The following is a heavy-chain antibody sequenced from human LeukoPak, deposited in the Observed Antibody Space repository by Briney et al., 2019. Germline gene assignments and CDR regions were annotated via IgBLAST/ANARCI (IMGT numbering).Heavy chain of an antibody. V-gene: IGHV1-8*01. CDR1: GYTFTSYD. CDR3: ARGRGGVVVPDPDAFDI. CDR2: MNPISGNT. D-gene: IGHD2-2*01. Sequence: GASVKVSCKASGYTFTSYDINWVRQATGQGLEWMGWMNPISGNTGYAQKFQGRVTMTRNTSISTAYMELSSLRSEDTAVYYCARGRGGVVVPDPDAFDIWGQGTMVTVSS. J-gene: IGHJ3*02.